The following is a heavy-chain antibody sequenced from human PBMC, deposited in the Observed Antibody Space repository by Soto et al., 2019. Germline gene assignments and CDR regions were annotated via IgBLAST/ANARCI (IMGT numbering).Heavy chain of an antibody. D-gene: IGHD5-18*01. CDR1: EYTFTGYD. V-gene: IGHV1-8*01. J-gene: IGHJ5*02. CDR2: MNPNSGNT. CDR3: ARGRGYSYDHNWFDP. Sequence: QVQLVQSGAEVKKPGASVKVSCKASEYTFTGYDINWVRQATGQGLEWMGWMNPNSGNTGYAQKFQGRVTMTRNTSIITAYMELSSLRSEDTAVYYCARGRGYSYDHNWFDPWGQGTLVTVSS.